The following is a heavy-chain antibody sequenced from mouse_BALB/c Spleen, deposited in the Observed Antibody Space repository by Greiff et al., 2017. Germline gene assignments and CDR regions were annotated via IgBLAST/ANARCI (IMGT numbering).Heavy chain of an antibody. J-gene: IGHJ3*01. CDR1: GDSITSGY. CDR2: ISYSGST. Sequence: EVKLQESGPSLVKPSQTLSLTCSVTGDSITSGYWNWIRKFPGNKLEYMGYISYSGSTYYNPSLKSRISITRDTSKNQYYLQLNSVTTEDTATYYCARLDYGRLAWFAYWGQGTLVTVSA. CDR3: ARLDYGRLAWFAY. V-gene: IGHV3-8*02. D-gene: IGHD1-1*01.